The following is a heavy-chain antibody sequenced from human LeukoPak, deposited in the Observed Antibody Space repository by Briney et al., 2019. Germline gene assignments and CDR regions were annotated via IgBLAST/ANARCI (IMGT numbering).Heavy chain of an antibody. CDR2: ISSSSSYI. Sequence: PGGSLRLSCAASGFTFSSYSMNWVRQAPGKRLEWVSSISSSSSYIYYADSVKGRFTTSRDNAKNSLYLQMNSLGAEDTAVYYCAPSYDSSGTLDYWGQGTLVTVSS. CDR1: GFTFSSYS. V-gene: IGHV3-21*01. CDR3: APSYDSSGTLDY. D-gene: IGHD3-22*01. J-gene: IGHJ4*02.